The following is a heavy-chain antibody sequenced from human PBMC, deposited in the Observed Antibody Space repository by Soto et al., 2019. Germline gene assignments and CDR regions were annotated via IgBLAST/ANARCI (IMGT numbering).Heavy chain of an antibody. CDR3: ARSVAGLNEPGHFDY. CDR1: GFTFSSYA. D-gene: IGHD6-19*01. Sequence: QVQLVESGGGVVQPGRSLRLSCAASGFTFSSYAMHWVRQAPGKGLEWVAVISYDGSNKYYADSVKGRFTISRDNSKNTQYLQMNSLGAEDTAVYYCARSVAGLNEPGHFDYWGQGTLVTVSS. V-gene: IGHV3-30-3*01. J-gene: IGHJ4*02. CDR2: ISYDGSNK.